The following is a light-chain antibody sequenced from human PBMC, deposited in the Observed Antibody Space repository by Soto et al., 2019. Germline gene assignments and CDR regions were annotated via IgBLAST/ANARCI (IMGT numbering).Light chain of an antibody. V-gene: IGLV2-14*03. J-gene: IGLJ2*01. CDR2: DVS. CDR1: SSDVGGYNY. CDR3: SSYTSSSTVV. Sequence: QSALAQPASVSGSPGQSITISCTGTSSDVGGYNYVSWYQQHPGKAPKLMIYDVSNRPSGVSNRFSGSRSGNTASLTISGLQGDDEADYYCSSYTSSSTVVFGGGTQLTVL.